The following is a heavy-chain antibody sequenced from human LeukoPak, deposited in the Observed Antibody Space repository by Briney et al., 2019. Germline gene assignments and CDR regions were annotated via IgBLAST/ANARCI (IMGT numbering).Heavy chain of an antibody. Sequence: GESLKISCQGSGYSFTSYWIGWVRQMPGKGLEGMEIIYPGDSDTRYSPSFQGQVTISADKSISTAYLEWSSLKGSDTAMYYCARGGVGWSGYYYYFDYWGQGTLVTVSS. CDR3: ARGGVGWSGYYYYFDY. CDR1: GYSFTSYW. V-gene: IGHV5-51*01. J-gene: IGHJ4*02. D-gene: IGHD3-3*01. CDR2: IYPGDSDT.